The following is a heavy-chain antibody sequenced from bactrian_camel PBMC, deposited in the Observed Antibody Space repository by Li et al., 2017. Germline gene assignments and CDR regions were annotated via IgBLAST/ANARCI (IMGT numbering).Heavy chain of an antibody. CDR2: IVTGGGST. CDR3: AANYGRSRCPTSWFEYLY. J-gene: IGHJ4*01. CDR1: GYTFSRKC. V-gene: IGHV3S40*01. Sequence: VQLVESGGGSVQAGGSLRLSCAVSGYTFSRKCMGWFRQVQGKEREGVAAIVTGGGSTYYADSVKGRFTISQDNAKSTMYLQMNSLKPEDTAMYYCAANYGRSRCPTSWFEYLYRGQGTQVTVS. D-gene: IGHD2*01.